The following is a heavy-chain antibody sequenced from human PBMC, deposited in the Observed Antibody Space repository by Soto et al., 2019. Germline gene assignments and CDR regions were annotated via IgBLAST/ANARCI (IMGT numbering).Heavy chain of an antibody. V-gene: IGHV4-39*01. CDR3: ARGKSGFTKSGAFDI. Sequence: SETLSLTCTVSGGSITSSEYYWAWIRQPPGKGLQFVGTIYYSGSSYSNPSLKSRLSMSVDTSKNQFSLKLSSVTAADTAVYYCARGKSGFTKSGAFDIWGQGTMVTVSS. CDR1: GGSITSSEYY. J-gene: IGHJ3*02. CDR2: IYYSGSS. D-gene: IGHD3-10*01.